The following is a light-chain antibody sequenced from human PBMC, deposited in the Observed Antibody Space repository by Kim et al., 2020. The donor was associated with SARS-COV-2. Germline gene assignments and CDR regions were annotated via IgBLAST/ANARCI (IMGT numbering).Light chain of an antibody. CDR3: QQTFSTQYS. CDR2: GAS. V-gene: IGKV1-39*01. Sequence: SASVGDRVTITCRATQSVSINLNWYQQRPGKAPRLLIYGASTLQSGVPSRFSGSGSGTGFTVTISSLQPEDFAIYYCQQTFSTQYSFGQGTKLEI. J-gene: IGKJ2*03. CDR1: QSVSIN.